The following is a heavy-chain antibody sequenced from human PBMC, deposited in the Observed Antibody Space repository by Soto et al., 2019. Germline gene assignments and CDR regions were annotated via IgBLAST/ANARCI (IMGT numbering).Heavy chain of an antibody. CDR3: AKDGFCSGTACYPNHFNS. Sequence: GGSLRLSCAASGFSCSGYAMHWVRQAPGKGLEWLTLISNDGTNEYYADSVKGRLTISRDNSKNMLFLQMNGLRAEDTAVYFCAKDGFCSGTACYPNHFNSWGQGTPVTVSS. V-gene: IGHV3-30*18. CDR1: GFSCSGYA. J-gene: IGHJ4*02. CDR2: ISNDGTNE. D-gene: IGHD2-2*03.